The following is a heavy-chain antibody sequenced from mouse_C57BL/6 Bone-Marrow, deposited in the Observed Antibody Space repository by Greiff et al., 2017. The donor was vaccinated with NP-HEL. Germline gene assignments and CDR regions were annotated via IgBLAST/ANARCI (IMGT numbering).Heavy chain of an antibody. CDR3: TTITTVVPYYFDY. CDR2: IDPENGDT. CDR1: GFNIKDDY. D-gene: IGHD1-1*01. J-gene: IGHJ2*01. V-gene: IGHV14-4*01. Sequence: EVHLVESGAELVRPGASVKLSCTASGFNIKDDYMHWVKQRPEQGLEWIGWIDPENGDTEYASKFQGKATITAETSSNTAYLQLSSLTSEDTAVYYCTTITTVVPYYFDYWGQGTTLTVSS.